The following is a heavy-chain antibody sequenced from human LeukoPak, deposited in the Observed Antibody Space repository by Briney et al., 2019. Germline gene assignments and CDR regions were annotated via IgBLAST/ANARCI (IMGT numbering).Heavy chain of an antibody. J-gene: IGHJ3*02. CDR2: ISWNSGSI. V-gene: IGHV3-9*03. Sequence: GRSLRLSCAASGFTFDDYAMHWVRQAPGKGLEWVSGISWNSGSIGYADSVKGRFTISRDNAKNSLYLQMNSLRAGDMALYYCAKDVGATRYDAFDIWGQGTMVTVSS. CDR1: GFTFDDYA. D-gene: IGHD1-26*01. CDR3: AKDVGATRYDAFDI.